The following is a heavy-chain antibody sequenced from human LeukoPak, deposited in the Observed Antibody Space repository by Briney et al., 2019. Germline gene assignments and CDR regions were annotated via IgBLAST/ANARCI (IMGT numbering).Heavy chain of an antibody. D-gene: IGHD6-13*01. V-gene: IGHV3-23*01. CDR3: AKGGDRYSSSWYPTAYMDV. CDR2: ISGSGGST. CDR1: GFTFSSYA. J-gene: IGHJ6*03. Sequence: PGGSLRLSCAASGFTFSSYAMSWVRQAPGKGLKWVSAISGSGGSTYYADSVKGRFTISRDNSKNTLYLQMNSLSAEDTAVYYCAKGGDRYSSSWYPTAYMDVWGKGTTVTVSS.